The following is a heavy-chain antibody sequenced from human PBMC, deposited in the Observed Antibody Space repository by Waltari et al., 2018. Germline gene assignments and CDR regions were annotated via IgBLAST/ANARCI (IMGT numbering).Heavy chain of an antibody. CDR3: AKDKGAVAGYYFDY. D-gene: IGHD6-19*01. J-gene: IGHJ4*02. Sequence: EVQLVESGGGLVQPGRSLRLSCAASGFTFDDYALHWVRPAPGKGLEWVSGISWNSGSIGYADSVKGRFTISRDNAKNSLYLQMNSLRAEDTALYYCAKDKGAVAGYYFDYWGQGTLVTVSS. CDR2: ISWNSGSI. V-gene: IGHV3-9*01. CDR1: GFTFDDYA.